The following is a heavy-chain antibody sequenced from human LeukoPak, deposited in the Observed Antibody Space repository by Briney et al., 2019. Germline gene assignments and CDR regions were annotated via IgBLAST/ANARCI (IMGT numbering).Heavy chain of an antibody. CDR2: IHMDHRT. Sequence: GGSLRLSCAASGFSFSSYAMHWVRQAPGKGLEWVAGIHMDHRTFYADSVKGRFTISRDNSANTIYLQMNSLRAEDTAIFYCASHYGGGQGTPVTVSS. CDR1: GFSFSSYA. V-gene: IGHV3-30*07. D-gene: IGHD3-16*01. J-gene: IGHJ4*02. CDR3: ASHYG.